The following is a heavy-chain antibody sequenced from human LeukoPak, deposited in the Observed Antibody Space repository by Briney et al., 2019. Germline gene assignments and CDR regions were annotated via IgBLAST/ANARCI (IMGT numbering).Heavy chain of an antibody. D-gene: IGHD2-15*01. Sequence: GASVKVSCKASGYTFTSYDINWVRQATGQGLEWMGWMNPNSGNTGYAQKFQGRVTMTRNTSISTAYMELSSLRSEDTAVYYCARGPFNKVAADYYYYYYYYMDVWGKGTTVTISS. CDR1: GYTFTSYD. CDR3: ARGPFNKVAADYYYYYYYYMDV. J-gene: IGHJ6*03. V-gene: IGHV1-8*01. CDR2: MNPNSGNT.